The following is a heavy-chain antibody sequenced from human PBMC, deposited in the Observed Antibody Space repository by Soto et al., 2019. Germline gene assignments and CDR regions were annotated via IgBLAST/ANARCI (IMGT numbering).Heavy chain of an antibody. V-gene: IGHV3-15*07. CDR2: IKSKTDGGTT. D-gene: IGHD3-22*01. CDR3: TTDPVTMIVVVPSSG. J-gene: IGHJ4*02. CDR1: GFTFSIAW. Sequence: PGGSLRLSCAASGFTFSIAWMNWVRQAPGKGLEWVGRIKSKTDGGTTDYAAPVKGRFTISRDDSKNTLYLQMNSLKTEDTAVYYCTTDPVTMIVVVPSSGWGQGTLVTVSS.